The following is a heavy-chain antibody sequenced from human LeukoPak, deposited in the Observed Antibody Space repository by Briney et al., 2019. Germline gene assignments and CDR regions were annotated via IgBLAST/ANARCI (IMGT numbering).Heavy chain of an antibody. CDR1: GFTFSSYD. V-gene: IGHV3-13*01. CDR2: IGIAGDT. J-gene: IGHJ6*02. CDR3: AKDRYGDHISAGLDV. Sequence: GGSLRLSCAASGFTFSSYDMQWVRQVIGKGLEWVSAIGIAGDTHYSGSVKGRFTISRENAKNSLYLQMNSLRAEDTAVFYCAKDRYGDHISAGLDVWGQGTNVTVFS. D-gene: IGHD4-17*01.